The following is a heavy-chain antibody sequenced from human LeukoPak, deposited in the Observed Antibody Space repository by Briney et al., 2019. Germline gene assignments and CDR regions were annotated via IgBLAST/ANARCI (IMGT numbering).Heavy chain of an antibody. CDR3: ARGRGGATPH. D-gene: IGHD1-26*01. J-gene: IGHJ4*02. Sequence: SETLSLTCAVYGGSFSGYYWSWIRQPPGKGLEWIGEINHSGSTNYNPSLKSRVTISVDTSKNQFSLKLSSVTAADTAVYYCARGRGGATPHWGQGTLVTVSP. CDR2: INHSGST. CDR1: GGSFSGYY. V-gene: IGHV4-34*01.